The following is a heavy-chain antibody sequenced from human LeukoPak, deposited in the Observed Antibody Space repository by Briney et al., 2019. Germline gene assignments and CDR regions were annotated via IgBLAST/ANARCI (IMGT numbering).Heavy chain of an antibody. CDR2: IYHSGST. V-gene: IGHV4-4*03. CDR3: AQKRGYDYVWGSYRYTHPGAFDI. D-gene: IGHD3-16*02. CDR1: GGSISSSNW. Sequence: PETLSLTCAVSGGSISSSNWWSWVRQPPGKGLEWIGEIYHSGSTNYNPSLKSRVTISVDTSKNQFSLKLSSVTAAGTAVYYCAQKRGYDYVWGSYRYTHPGAFDIWGQGTMVTVPS. J-gene: IGHJ3*02.